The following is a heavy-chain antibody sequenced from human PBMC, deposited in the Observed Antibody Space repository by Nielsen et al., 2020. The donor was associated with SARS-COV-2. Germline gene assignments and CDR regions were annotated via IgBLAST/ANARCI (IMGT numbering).Heavy chain of an antibody. D-gene: IGHD2-21*02. Sequence: GEPLKISCAASGFTFSNYAMHWVRQAPGRGLEWISYISYSSSRIYHADSVQGRFTISRDDARNSLFLHMNRLRAEDTAIYFCAREAVSGDWPSFDFWGQGTQVTVSS. V-gene: IGHV3-48*01. CDR1: GFTFSNYA. CDR3: AREAVSGDWPSFDF. CDR2: ISYSSSRI. J-gene: IGHJ4*02.